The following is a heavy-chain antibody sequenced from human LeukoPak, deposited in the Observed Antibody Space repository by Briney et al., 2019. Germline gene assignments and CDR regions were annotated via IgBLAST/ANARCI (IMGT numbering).Heavy chain of an antibody. J-gene: IGHJ3*02. CDR3: AAEYGRAFDI. CDR2: IKEDGSEK. Sequence: PGGSLRLSCAASRFTFFSYWMSWVRQAPGKGLEWVANIKEDGSEKYYVDSVKGRFTISRDNAKNSLFLQMNSLRAEDMAVYYCAAEYGRAFDIWGQGTMVTVSS. D-gene: IGHD4/OR15-4a*01. CDR1: RFTFFSYW. V-gene: IGHV3-7*01.